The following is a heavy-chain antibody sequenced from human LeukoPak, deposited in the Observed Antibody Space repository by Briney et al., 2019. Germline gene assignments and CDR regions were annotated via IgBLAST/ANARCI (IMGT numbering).Heavy chain of an antibody. CDR1: GGSFSGYY. D-gene: IGHD5-24*01. CDR2: INHSGST. CDR3: ARTPLTRWLQFLRYFDY. Sequence: PSETLSLTCAVYGGSFSGYYWSWIRQPPGKGLEWIGEINHSGSTNYNPSLKSRVTISVDTSKNQFSLKLSSVTAADTAVYYCARTPLTRWLQFLRYFDYWGQGTLVTVSS. J-gene: IGHJ4*02. V-gene: IGHV4-34*01.